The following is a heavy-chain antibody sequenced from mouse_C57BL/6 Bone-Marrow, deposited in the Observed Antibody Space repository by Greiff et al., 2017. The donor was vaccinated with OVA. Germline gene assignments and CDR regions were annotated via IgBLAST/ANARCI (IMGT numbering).Heavy chain of an antibody. Sequence: EVQLVESGGDLVKPGGSLKLSCAASGFTFSSYGMSWVRQTPDKRLEWVATISSGGSYTYYPDSVKGRFTISRDNAKNTLYLQMSSLKSEDTAMYYCARGAAQASRLYYYAMDYWGQGTSVTVSS. CDR1: GFTFSSYG. D-gene: IGHD3-2*02. CDR3: ARGAAQASRLYYYAMDY. J-gene: IGHJ4*01. CDR2: ISSGGSYT. V-gene: IGHV5-6*01.